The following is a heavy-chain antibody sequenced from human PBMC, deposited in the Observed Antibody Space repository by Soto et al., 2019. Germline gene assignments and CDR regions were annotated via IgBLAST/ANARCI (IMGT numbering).Heavy chain of an antibody. V-gene: IGHV1-69*01. CDR1: GGTFSTYG. Sequence: QVQLVQSGAEVKKPGSSVKVSGKASGGTFSTYGITWVRQSSGQGLEWMGGIIPIFGTIKFAQKFQGRLTITPDESTSTVYMELSSLTSEDTAVYYCASRERVDAFDVWGQGTMVTVSS. J-gene: IGHJ3*01. CDR3: ASRERVDAFDV. D-gene: IGHD1-26*01. CDR2: IIPIFGTI.